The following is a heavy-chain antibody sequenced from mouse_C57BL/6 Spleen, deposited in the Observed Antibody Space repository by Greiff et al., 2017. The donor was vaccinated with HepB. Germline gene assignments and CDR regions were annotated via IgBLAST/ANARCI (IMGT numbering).Heavy chain of an antibody. CDR3: ARRLITTVVAHYYAMDY. J-gene: IGHJ4*01. V-gene: IGHV1-54*01. D-gene: IGHD1-1*01. CDR1: GYAFTNYL. Sequence: QVQLQQSGAELVRPGTSVKVSCKASGYAFTNYLIEWVKQRPGQGLEWIGVINPGSGGTNYNEKFKGKATLTADKSSSTAYMQLSSLTSEDSAVYFCARRLITTVVAHYYAMDYWGQGTSVTVSS. CDR2: INPGSGGT.